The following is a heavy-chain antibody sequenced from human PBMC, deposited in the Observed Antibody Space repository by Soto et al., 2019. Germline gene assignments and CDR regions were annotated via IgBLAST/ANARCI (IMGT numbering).Heavy chain of an antibody. CDR1: GFTFSSYG. D-gene: IGHD1-1*01. Sequence: QVQLVESGGGVVQPGRSLRLSCAASGFTFSSYGMHWVRQAPGKGLEWVAVISYDGSNKYYADSVKGRFTISRDNSKNTLYLQMNSLRAEDTAVYYCAKDRGTTPWEKYYFDYWGQGTLVTVSS. CDR2: ISYDGSNK. V-gene: IGHV3-30*18. CDR3: AKDRGTTPWEKYYFDY. J-gene: IGHJ4*02.